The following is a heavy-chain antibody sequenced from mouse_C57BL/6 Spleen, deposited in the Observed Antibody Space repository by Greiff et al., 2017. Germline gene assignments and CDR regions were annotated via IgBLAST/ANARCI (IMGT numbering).Heavy chain of an antibody. Sequence: EVQLVESGGDLVKPGGSLKLSCAASGFTFSSYGMSWVRQTPDKRLEWVATISSGGSYTYYPDSVKGRFTISRDNAKNTLYLQMSRLKSEDTAMYYCARQEGLGAMDYWGQGTSVTVSS. D-gene: IGHD2-2*01. V-gene: IGHV5-6*01. CDR2: ISSGGSYT. CDR1: GFTFSSYG. J-gene: IGHJ4*01. CDR3: ARQEGLGAMDY.